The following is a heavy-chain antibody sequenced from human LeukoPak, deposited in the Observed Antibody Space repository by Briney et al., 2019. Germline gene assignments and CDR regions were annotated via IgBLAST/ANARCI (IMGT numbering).Heavy chain of an antibody. CDR3: ARDGYERALEI. Sequence: SETLSLTCTVSGGSISSSSYYWGWIRQPPGKGLEWIGSIYYSGSTYYNPSLKSRVTISVDTSKNQFSLNLNSVTAADTAVYYCARDGYERALEIWGQGTMVTVSS. CDR2: IYYSGST. D-gene: IGHD2-2*03. J-gene: IGHJ3*02. CDR1: GGSISSSSYY. V-gene: IGHV4-39*07.